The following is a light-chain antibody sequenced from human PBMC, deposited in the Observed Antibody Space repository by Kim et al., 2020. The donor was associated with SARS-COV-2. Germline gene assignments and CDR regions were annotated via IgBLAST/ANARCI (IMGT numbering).Light chain of an antibody. V-gene: IGKV3-15*01. CDR2: GAS. J-gene: IGKJ1*01. CDR1: QSVTRK. Sequence: EIVMTQSPATLSVSPGERATLSCRASQSVTRKLAWYQQKPGQAPRLLIYGASTRATAIPARFSGSGSGTEFTLTISSLQSEDFALYYCQQYDNGWTFGQGTKVDIK. CDR3: QQYDNGWT.